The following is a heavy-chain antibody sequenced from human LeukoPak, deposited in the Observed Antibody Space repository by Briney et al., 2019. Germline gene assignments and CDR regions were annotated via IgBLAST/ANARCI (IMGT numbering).Heavy chain of an antibody. J-gene: IGHJ4*02. V-gene: IGHV3-7*01. CDR3: ARDRRIQTWEYFDY. CDR2: IKQDGSEK. Sequence: GGSLRLSCAASGFTFSNYWMSWVRQAPGKGLEWVANIKQDGSEKYYVDSVRGRFTIPRDNAKNSLYLQMNSLTDEDTAVYYCARDRRIQTWEYFDYWGQGTLVTVSS. CDR1: GFTFSNYW. D-gene: IGHD5-18*01.